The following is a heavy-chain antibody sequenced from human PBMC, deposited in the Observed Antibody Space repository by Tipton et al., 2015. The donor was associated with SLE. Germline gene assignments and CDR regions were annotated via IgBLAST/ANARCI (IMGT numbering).Heavy chain of an antibody. CDR3: ALQAAAGTVFFQH. V-gene: IGHV3-72*01. D-gene: IGHD6-13*01. CDR2: TRNKANSYTT. Sequence: GSLRLSCAASGFTFSDHYMDWVRQAPGKGLEWVGRTRNKANSYTTEYAASVKGRFTISRDDSKNSLYPQMNSLKTEDTAVYYCALQAAAGTVFFQHWGQGTLVTVSS. CDR1: GFTFSDHY. J-gene: IGHJ1*01.